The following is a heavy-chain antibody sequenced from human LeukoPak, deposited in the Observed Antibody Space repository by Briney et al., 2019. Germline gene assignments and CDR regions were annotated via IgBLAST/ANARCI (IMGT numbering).Heavy chain of an antibody. CDR1: GFTFSSYG. V-gene: IGHV3-33*06. CDR2: IWYGGSNK. Sequence: PGRSLRLSCAASGFTFSSYGMHWVRQAPGKGLEWVAVIWYGGSNKYYADSVKGRFTISRDNSKNTLYLQMNSLRAEDTAVYYCAKDHELLPDYWGQGTLVTVSS. J-gene: IGHJ4*02. CDR3: AKDHELLPDY. D-gene: IGHD1-26*01.